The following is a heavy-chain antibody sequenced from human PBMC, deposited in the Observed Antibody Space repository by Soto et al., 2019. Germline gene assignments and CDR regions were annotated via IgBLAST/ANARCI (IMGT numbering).Heavy chain of an antibody. CDR1: GYTFTSYA. J-gene: IGHJ6*04. Sequence: ASVKVSCKASGYTFTSYAIHWVRQAPGQRLEWMGWINAGNGDTKYSQKFQGRVTINRDTSASTAYMELSYLRSEDTAVYYCARVPGLGYCSGGSCHPIGYYYYGMDVWGKGTTVTVS. V-gene: IGHV1-3*01. CDR2: INAGNGDT. CDR3: ARVPGLGYCSGGSCHPIGYYYYGMDV. D-gene: IGHD2-15*01.